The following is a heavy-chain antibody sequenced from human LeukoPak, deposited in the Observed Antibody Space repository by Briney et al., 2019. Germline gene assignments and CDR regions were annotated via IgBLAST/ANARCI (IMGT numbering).Heavy chain of an antibody. J-gene: IGHJ4*02. D-gene: IGHD3-10*01. CDR3: ARDTGFSMLRGILF. CDR1: GYTFTSYA. Sequence: ASVKVSCKASGYTFTSYAMNWVRQAPGQGLEWMGWINTNTGNPTYAQGFTGRFVFSLDTSVSTAYLQISSLKAEDTAVYYCARDTGFSMLRGILFWGQGTLVTVPS. CDR2: INTNTGNP. V-gene: IGHV7-4-1*02.